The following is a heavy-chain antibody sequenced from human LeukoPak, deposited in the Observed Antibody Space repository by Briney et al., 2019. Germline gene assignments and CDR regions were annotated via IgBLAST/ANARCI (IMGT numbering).Heavy chain of an antibody. J-gene: IGHJ4*02. CDR3: AKATPRDKFIGSSSFDY. Sequence: GGSLRLSCAASGFTFSSYAMHWVRQAPGKGLEWVALMSYDGSNTYYTDSVKGRFTISRDNSKNTLYLQMNSLRTEDTAVYYCAKATPRDKFIGSSSFDYWGQGTLVTVSS. D-gene: IGHD1-26*01. CDR1: GFTFSSYA. V-gene: IGHV3-30-3*01. CDR2: MSYDGSNT.